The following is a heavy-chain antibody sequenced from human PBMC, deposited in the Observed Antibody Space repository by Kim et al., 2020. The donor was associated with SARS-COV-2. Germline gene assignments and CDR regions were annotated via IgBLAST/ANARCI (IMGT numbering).Heavy chain of an antibody. V-gene: IGHV5-51*01. CDR1: GYSFTSYW. Sequence: GESLQISCKGSGYSFTSYWIGWVRQMPGKGLEWMGIIYPGDSDTRYSPSFQGQVTISADKSISTAYLQWSSLKASDTAMYYCARRGYYDSSGYYYENAFDIWGQGTMVTVSS. CDR2: IYPGDSDT. J-gene: IGHJ3*02. D-gene: IGHD3-22*01. CDR3: ARRGYYDSSGYYYENAFDI.